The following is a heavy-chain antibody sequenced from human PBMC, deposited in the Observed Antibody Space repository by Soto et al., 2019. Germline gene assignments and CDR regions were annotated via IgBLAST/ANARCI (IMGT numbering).Heavy chain of an antibody. D-gene: IGHD6-19*01. J-gene: IGHJ6*02. Sequence: PGGSLRLSCTGSGFTFGAYTMSWVRQAPGKGLEWVGSIRSTAYGAPTDVAASVKGRFTISRDDSNGTAYQQINSLKTEDAAVYYCTRIKEWLIRRGFRYYGMDVLGHGTTVTVS. V-gene: IGHV3-49*04. CDR3: TRIKEWLIRRGFRYYGMDV. CDR1: GFTFGAYT. CDR2: IRSTAYGAPT.